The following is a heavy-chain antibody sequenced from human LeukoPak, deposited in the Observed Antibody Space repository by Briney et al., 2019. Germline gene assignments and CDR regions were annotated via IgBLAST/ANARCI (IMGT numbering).Heavy chain of an antibody. V-gene: IGHV3-33*01. D-gene: IGHD3-9*01. CDR1: GFTFSSYG. CDR3: ARDQKRYFDWFRPDILYYYGMDV. Sequence: PGGSLRLSCAASGFTFSSYGMHWVRQAPGEGLEWVAVIWYDGSNKYYADSVKGRFTISRDNSKNTLYLQMNSLRAEDTAVYYCARDQKRYFDWFRPDILYYYGMDVWGQGTTVIVSS. CDR2: IWYDGSNK. J-gene: IGHJ6*02.